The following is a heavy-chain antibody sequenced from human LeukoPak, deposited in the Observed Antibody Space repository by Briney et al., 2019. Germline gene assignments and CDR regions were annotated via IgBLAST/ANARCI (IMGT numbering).Heavy chain of an antibody. D-gene: IGHD2-2*01. Sequence: ASVKVSCKASGYAFTSYGISWVRQAPGQGLEWMGWISAYNGNTNYAQKLQGRVTMTTDTSTSTAYMELRSLRSDDTAVYYCARARFRDIVVVPAAPDAFDIWGQGTMVTVSS. CDR2: ISAYNGNT. V-gene: IGHV1-18*01. CDR1: GYAFTSYG. CDR3: ARARFRDIVVVPAAPDAFDI. J-gene: IGHJ3*02.